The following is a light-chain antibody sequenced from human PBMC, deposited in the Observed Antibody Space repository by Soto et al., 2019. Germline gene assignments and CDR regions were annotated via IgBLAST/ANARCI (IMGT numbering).Light chain of an antibody. J-gene: IGLJ1*01. CDR2: DVN. Sequence: QSALTQPASVSGSPGQSITISCTGTSSDVGGYDYVSWYQQLPGKAPKLLIYDVNNRPSGVSHRFSGSKSGNTDSLTISGLQAEEEADYYCSSYTGSSPFVFGTGTKLTVL. CDR1: SSDVGGYDY. V-gene: IGLV2-14*01. CDR3: SSYTGSSPFV.